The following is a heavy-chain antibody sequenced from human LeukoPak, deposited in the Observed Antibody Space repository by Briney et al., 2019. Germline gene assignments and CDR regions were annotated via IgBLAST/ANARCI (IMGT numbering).Heavy chain of an antibody. J-gene: IGHJ4*02. CDR2: IYYSGST. D-gene: IGHD3-22*01. CDR1: GGSISSYY. V-gene: IGHV4-59*01. CDR3: AREGYYDSSGYPNFDY. Sequence: SETLSLTCTVSGGSISSYYRSWIRQPPGKGLEWIGYIYYSGSTNYNPSLKSRVTISVDTSKNQFSLKLSSVTAADTAVYYCAREGYYDSSGYPNFDYWGQGTLVTVSS.